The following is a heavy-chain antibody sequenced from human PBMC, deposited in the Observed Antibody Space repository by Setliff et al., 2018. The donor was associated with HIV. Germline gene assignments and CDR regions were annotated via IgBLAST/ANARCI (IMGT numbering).Heavy chain of an antibody. Sequence: PSETLSLTCHVSGGSISNGGYYWSWVRQHPGKGLEWIGYIFSSGSTFYKPSLKSPVTMSVDTSKNQYSLRLTSVTAADTAVYYCARSPRTATTISARFHYMDVWGKGTTVTVSS. V-gene: IGHV4-31*01. CDR3: ARSPRTATTISARFHYMDV. CDR2: IFSSGST. J-gene: IGHJ6*03. D-gene: IGHD2-15*01. CDR1: GGSISNGGYY.